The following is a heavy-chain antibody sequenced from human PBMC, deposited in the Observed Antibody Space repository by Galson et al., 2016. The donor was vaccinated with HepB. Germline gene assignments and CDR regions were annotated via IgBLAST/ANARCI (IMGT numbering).Heavy chain of an antibody. Sequence: SETLSLTCAVSGASITGYYWNWVRQPPGKGLEWIGYIYHGGSTNYNPSLKSRVTVSLDTSKNQFSLKLSSVTAADTAVYYCARAKQQLVNDYWGQGTLVTVSS. CDR3: ARAKQQLVNDY. CDR2: IYHGGST. CDR1: GASITGYY. D-gene: IGHD6-13*01. J-gene: IGHJ4*02. V-gene: IGHV4-59*12.